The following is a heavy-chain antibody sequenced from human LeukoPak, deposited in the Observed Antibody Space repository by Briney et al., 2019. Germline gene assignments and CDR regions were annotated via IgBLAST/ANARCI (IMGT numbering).Heavy chain of an antibody. CDR1: GFTFSSYA. Sequence: GGSLRLSCEASGFTFSSYAMHWVRQAPGKGLEWVALISSDGSNRKYADSVKGRFTISRDNSKSTLYLQMNSLRAEDTAVHYCAREDYGGAFDIWGQGTMVSVSS. CDR2: ISSDGSNR. D-gene: IGHD4-23*01. V-gene: IGHV3-30-3*01. J-gene: IGHJ3*02. CDR3: AREDYGGAFDI.